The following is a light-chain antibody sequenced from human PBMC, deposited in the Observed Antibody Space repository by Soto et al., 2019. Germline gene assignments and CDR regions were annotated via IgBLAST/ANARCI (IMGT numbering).Light chain of an antibody. CDR1: QSLLYTSNNKNY. Sequence: DFVGTQSPKSLAVTLGGRATINCKSSQSLLYTSNNKNYLAWYQQKPGQPPKLIIYWASTRESGVPDRFTGSGSGTDFTLTISNLQAEDAAVYYCQQYYTTPRTFGQGTKVEI. V-gene: IGKV4-1*01. J-gene: IGKJ1*01. CDR2: WAS. CDR3: QQYYTTPRT.